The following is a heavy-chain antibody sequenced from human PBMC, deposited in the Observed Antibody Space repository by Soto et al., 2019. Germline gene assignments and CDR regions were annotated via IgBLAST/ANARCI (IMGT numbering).Heavy chain of an antibody. D-gene: IGHD6-19*01. Sequence: QVTLKESGPVLVKPTETLTLSGTVSGLSITDSRMGVSWFRKPPGRPLEWLAHIDSSGEKSYRTFLKSRLAISKDTSKSQIVLTMTNMDPVDTATYYCARRHLAVAVSPWFDPWGQGIPVTVSS. CDR2: IDSSGEK. CDR1: GLSITDSRMG. CDR3: ARRHLAVAVSPWFDP. J-gene: IGHJ5*02. V-gene: IGHV2-26*01.